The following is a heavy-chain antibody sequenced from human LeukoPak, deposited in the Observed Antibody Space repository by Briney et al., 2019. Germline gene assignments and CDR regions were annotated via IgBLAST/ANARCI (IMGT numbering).Heavy chain of an antibody. J-gene: IGHJ6*03. CDR1: GFTFDDYA. CDR2: ISWNSGSI. D-gene: IGHD2-2*01. CDR3: AKDGCSSTSCYGLSYMDV. V-gene: IGHV3-9*03. Sequence: GGSLRLSCAASGFTFDDYAMHWVRQAPGKGLEWVSGISWNSGSIGYADSVKGRFTISRDNAKNSLYLQMNSLRAEDMALYYCAKDGCSSTSCYGLSYMDVWGKGTTVTVSS.